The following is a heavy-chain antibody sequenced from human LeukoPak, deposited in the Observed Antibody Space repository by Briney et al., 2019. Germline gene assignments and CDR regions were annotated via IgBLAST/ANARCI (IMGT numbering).Heavy chain of an antibody. Sequence: PSGTLSLTCTVYGGSFSGYYWSWIRQPPRKGLEWIGEINHSGSTNYNASLKSRVTISVDTSKNQFSLKLSSVTAADTAVYYCTRRRNYLSHFDYWGQGTLVTVSS. CDR3: TRRRNYLSHFDY. J-gene: IGHJ4*02. CDR2: INHSGST. CDR1: GGSFSGYY. V-gene: IGHV4-34*01. D-gene: IGHD1-7*01.